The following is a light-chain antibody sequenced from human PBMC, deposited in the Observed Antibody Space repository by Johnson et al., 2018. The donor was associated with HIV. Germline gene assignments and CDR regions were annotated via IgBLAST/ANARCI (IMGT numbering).Light chain of an antibody. Sequence: QSVLTQPPSVSAAPGQKVTISCSGSSSNIGNNYVSWYQQLPGTAPKLLIYDINKRPSGIPDRFSGSKSGTSATLGLTGLPTGDEADYYCGTWDSSLSDYVFGTGTKVTVL. CDR2: DIN. CDR3: GTWDSSLSDYV. J-gene: IGLJ1*01. V-gene: IGLV1-51*01. CDR1: SSNIGNNY.